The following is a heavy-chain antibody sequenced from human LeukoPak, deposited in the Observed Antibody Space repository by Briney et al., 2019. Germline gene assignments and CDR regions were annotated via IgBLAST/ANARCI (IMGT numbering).Heavy chain of an antibody. V-gene: IGHV4-34*01. CDR2: INHSGST. Sequence: SETLSLTCAVYGGSFSGYYWSWIRQPPGKGLEWIGEINHSGSTNHNPSLKSRVTISVDTSKNQFSLKLSSVTAADTAVYYCARLGVLYYYDSSGYHSAWGQGTLVTVSS. J-gene: IGHJ5*02. D-gene: IGHD3-22*01. CDR1: GGSFSGYY. CDR3: ARLGVLYYYDSSGYHSA.